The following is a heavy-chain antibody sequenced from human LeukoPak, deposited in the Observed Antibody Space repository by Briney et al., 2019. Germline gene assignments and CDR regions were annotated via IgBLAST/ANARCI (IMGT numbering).Heavy chain of an antibody. J-gene: IGHJ6*03. CDR1: GFTFSSYS. V-gene: IGHV3-21*01. Sequence: GGSLRLSCAASGFTFSSYSMNWVRQAPGKGLEWVSSISSSSSYTFYADSMKGRFTISRDNAKNSLYLQMNSLRAEDTAVYYCARDVDQQLARDYYYYYMDVWGKGTTVTVSS. CDR2: ISSSSSYT. CDR3: ARDVDQQLARDYYYYYMDV. D-gene: IGHD6-13*01.